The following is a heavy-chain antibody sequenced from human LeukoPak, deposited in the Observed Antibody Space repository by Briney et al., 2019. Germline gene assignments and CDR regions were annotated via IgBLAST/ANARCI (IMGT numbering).Heavy chain of an antibody. V-gene: IGHV4-4*07. D-gene: IGHD5-24*01. J-gene: IGHJ3*02. CDR1: GGSINVFY. CDR2: ISTSGNT. CDR3: ASYNLEMATITGDAFDI. Sequence: SETLSLTCTVSGGSINVFYWSWIRQPAGKGLQWIGRISTSGNTDYNPSLKSRVTMSVDTSKNQFSLKLTSVTAADTAVYYCASYNLEMATITGDAFDIWGQGTMVTVSS.